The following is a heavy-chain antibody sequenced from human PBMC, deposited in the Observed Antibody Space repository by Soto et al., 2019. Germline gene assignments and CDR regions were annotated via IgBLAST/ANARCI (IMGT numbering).Heavy chain of an antibody. V-gene: IGHV3-23*01. Sequence: PGGSLRLSCAASGFTFSSYAMGWVRQAPGKGLEWVSAISGSGGSTYYADSVKGRFTISRDNSKNTLYLQMNSLRAEDTAVYYCAKVVSHSSGWYDYWGQGTLVTVSS. D-gene: IGHD6-19*01. CDR2: ISGSGGST. J-gene: IGHJ4*02. CDR3: AKVVSHSSGWYDY. CDR1: GFTFSSYA.